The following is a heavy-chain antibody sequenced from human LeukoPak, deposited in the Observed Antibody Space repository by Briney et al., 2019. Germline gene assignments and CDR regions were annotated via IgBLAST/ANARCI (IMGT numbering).Heavy chain of an antibody. CDR3: ARQGYDILTGYIDAFDI. CDR2: ISYSGST. Sequence: SETLSLTCTVSGGSISSYYWSWIRQPPGKGLEWIGYISYSGSTNYNPSLKSRVTISIDTSKNQLSLKLRSVTAADTAIYYCARQGYDILTGYIDAFDIWGQGTMVTVSS. D-gene: IGHD3-9*01. V-gene: IGHV4-59*08. CDR1: GGSISSYY. J-gene: IGHJ3*02.